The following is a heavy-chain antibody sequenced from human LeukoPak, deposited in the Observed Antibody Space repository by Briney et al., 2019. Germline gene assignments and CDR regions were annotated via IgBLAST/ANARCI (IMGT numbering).Heavy chain of an antibody. V-gene: IGHV3-21*01. CDR1: GFTFSDYS. Sequence: PGGSLRLSCAASGFTFSDYSMNWVRQAPGKGLEWVSSISSSSSYIYYGDSVKGRFTISRDNAKNSLYVQMNSLRDEDTAVYYCARDQSDVSGYYPYLDYWGQGTLVTVSS. J-gene: IGHJ4*02. CDR3: ARDQSDVSGYYPYLDY. CDR2: ISSSSSYI. D-gene: IGHD3-3*01.